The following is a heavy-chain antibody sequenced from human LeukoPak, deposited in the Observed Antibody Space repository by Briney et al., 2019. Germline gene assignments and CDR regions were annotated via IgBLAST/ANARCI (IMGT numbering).Heavy chain of an antibody. D-gene: IGHD2-21*02. CDR2: FDPEDGET. J-gene: IGHJ4*02. CDR1: GYTLTELS. Sequence: ASVKVSCKVSGYTLTELSMHWLRQAPGKGLEWMGGFDPEDGETIYAQKFQGRVTMTEDTSTDTAYMELSSLRSEDTAVYYCATLALLEQGYCGGDCYLDYWGQGTLVTVSS. V-gene: IGHV1-24*01. CDR3: ATLALLEQGYCGGDCYLDY.